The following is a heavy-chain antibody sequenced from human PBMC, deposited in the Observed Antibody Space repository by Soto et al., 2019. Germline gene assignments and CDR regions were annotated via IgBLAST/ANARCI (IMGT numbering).Heavy chain of an antibody. CDR1: GYIFTGYY. Sequence: ASVKVSCKASGYIFTGYYLHWVRQAPGQGLEWMGWIDPNSGGTNYAQKFQDWVTMTSDTSITTAFMELSRLTSDDTAVYYCARANPPYCSSTSCYAPSDYWGQGTLVTVSS. D-gene: IGHD2-2*01. CDR3: ARANPPYCSSTSCYAPSDY. V-gene: IGHV1-2*04. J-gene: IGHJ4*02. CDR2: IDPNSGGT.